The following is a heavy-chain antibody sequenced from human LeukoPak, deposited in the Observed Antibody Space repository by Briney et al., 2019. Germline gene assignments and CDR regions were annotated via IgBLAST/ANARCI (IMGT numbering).Heavy chain of an antibody. V-gene: IGHV3-21*01. CDR3: AREGYSYGQRYFDY. CDR2: ISSSSSYI. CDR1: GFTFSSYS. D-gene: IGHD5-18*01. Sequence: AGGSLRLSCAASGFTFSSYSMNWVRQAPGKGLEWVSSISSSSSYIYYADSVKGRFTISRDNAKNSLYLQMNSLRAEDTAVYYCAREGYSYGQRYFDYWGQGTLVTVSS. J-gene: IGHJ4*02.